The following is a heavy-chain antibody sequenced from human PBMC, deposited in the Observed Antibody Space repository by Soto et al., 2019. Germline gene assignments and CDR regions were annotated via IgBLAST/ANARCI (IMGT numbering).Heavy chain of an antibody. CDR3: ATEMGAAQGPFDN. D-gene: IGHD2-15*01. CDR2: LSNTGRRT. CDR1: LFPFGANA. Sequence: VGSLRLSCVVSLFPFGANAMSWVRQAPGKGLEWVSGLSNTGRRTSYADSVKGRLNISRDNSENTVYLQMNSLRVEDTAVYYCATEMGAAQGPFDNWGQGTLVTVSS. V-gene: IGHV3-23*01. J-gene: IGHJ4*02.